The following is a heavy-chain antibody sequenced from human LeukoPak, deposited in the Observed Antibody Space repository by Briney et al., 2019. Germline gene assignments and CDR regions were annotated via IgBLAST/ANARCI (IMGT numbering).Heavy chain of an antibody. V-gene: IGHV3-30*04. J-gene: IGHJ4*02. Sequence: GGSLRLSCAASGFTFSSYAMHWVRQAPGKGLEWVAVISYDGSNKYYADSVKGRFTISRDNSKNTLYLQMNSLRAEDTAVYYCAFVYGPQWGQGTLVTVSS. CDR3: AFVYGPQ. D-gene: IGHD3-10*01. CDR1: GFTFSSYA. CDR2: ISYDGSNK.